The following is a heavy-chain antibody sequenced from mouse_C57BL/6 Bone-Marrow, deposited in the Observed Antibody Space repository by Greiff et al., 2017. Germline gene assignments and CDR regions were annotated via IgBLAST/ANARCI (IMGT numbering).Heavy chain of an antibody. J-gene: IGHJ2*01. V-gene: IGHV1-54*01. CDR1: GYAFTNYL. CDR3: ASAGYGHFRCYFDY. CDR2: INPGSGGT. D-gene: IGHD2-1*01. Sequence: VQLQQSGAELVRPGTSVKVSCKASGYAFTNYLIAWVKQRPGQGLEWIGVINPGSGGTNYNEKFKGKATLTADTSSSTAYMQLSSLTSEDSAVSVCASAGYGHFRCYFDYWGQGTTLTVSS.